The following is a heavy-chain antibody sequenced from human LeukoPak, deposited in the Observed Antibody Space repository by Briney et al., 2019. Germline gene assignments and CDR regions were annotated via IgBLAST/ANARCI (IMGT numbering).Heavy chain of an antibody. V-gene: IGHV3-13*01. CDR2: IGTAGDT. D-gene: IGHD3-10*01. J-gene: IGHJ4*02. Sequence: GGSLRLSCAASGLTFSNYDMFWVRQATGKGLDWVSSIGTAGDTYHAGSVKGRFTISRENAENAFYLQMNSLRAEDTAVYYCGASGSGSNRGEEYWGQGTRVTVSS. CDR3: GASGSGSNRGEEY. CDR1: GLTFSNYD.